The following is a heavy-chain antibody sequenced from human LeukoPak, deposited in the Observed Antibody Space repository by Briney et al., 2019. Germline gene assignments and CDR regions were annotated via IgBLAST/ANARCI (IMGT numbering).Heavy chain of an antibody. Sequence: SETLSLTCTVSGGSISSGTSFWSWIRQSAGKGLEWIGRIYTSGNTNYSPSLKSRVTISVDTSKNQFSLKLSSVTAADTAVYYCAATVVTLEHPTYDAFDIWGQGTMVTVSS. V-gene: IGHV4-61*02. CDR2: IYTSGNT. J-gene: IGHJ3*02. CDR3: AATVVTLEHPTYDAFDI. D-gene: IGHD4-23*01. CDR1: GGSISSGTSF.